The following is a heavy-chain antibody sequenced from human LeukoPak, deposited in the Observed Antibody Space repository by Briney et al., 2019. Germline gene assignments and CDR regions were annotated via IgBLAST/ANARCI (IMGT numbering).Heavy chain of an antibody. V-gene: IGHV1-18*04. CDR3: ARGRITIFGVVTPHFDY. CDR2: ISAYNGNT. Sequence: AASVKVSCKASGYTFTSYGISWVRQAPGQGLEWMGWISAYNGNTNYAQKLQGRVTMTTDTSTSTAYMELRSLRSDDTAVYYCARGRITIFGVVTPHFDYWDQGTLVTVSS. J-gene: IGHJ4*02. D-gene: IGHD3-3*01. CDR1: GYTFTSYG.